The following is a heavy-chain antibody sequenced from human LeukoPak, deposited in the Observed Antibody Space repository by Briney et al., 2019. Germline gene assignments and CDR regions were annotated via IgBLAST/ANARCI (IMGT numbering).Heavy chain of an antibody. Sequence: ASVKVSCKASGYTFTSYGISWVRQAPGQGLEWMGWISAYNGNTNYAQKLQGRVTMTTDTSTSTAYMELRSLRSDDTAVYYCARDHQDIVVVPAALSIAYYMDVWGKGTTVTVSS. CDR3: ARDHQDIVVVPAALSIAYYMDV. D-gene: IGHD2-2*01. CDR2: ISAYNGNT. V-gene: IGHV1-18*01. J-gene: IGHJ6*03. CDR1: GYTFTSYG.